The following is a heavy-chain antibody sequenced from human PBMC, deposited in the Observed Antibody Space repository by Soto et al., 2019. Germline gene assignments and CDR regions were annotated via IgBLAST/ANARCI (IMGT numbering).Heavy chain of an antibody. V-gene: IGHV4-4*08. CDR2: VFSSGST. CDR3: ARDWWSSGSYFVFDS. CDR1: GASTGGYY. J-gene: IGHJ4*02. Sequence: QVQLQESGPGLLKPSETLSLTCTISGASTGGYYWSWIRQSPGRGLEWIGYVFSSGSTNYSPSLQSLVAISIDASRRQFSLNLTSVAAAGTALYYCARDWWSSGSYFVFDSLGQGTQFTVSS. D-gene: IGHD6-19*01.